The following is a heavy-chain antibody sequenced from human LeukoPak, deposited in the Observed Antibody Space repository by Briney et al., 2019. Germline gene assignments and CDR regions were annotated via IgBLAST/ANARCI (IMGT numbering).Heavy chain of an antibody. CDR2: ISYSGNT. J-gene: IGHJ4*02. CDR3: ARGPDYGDYSF. D-gene: IGHD4-17*01. Sequence: SETLSLTCTVSGGSISSSSWSWIRQPPGKGLEWIGYISYSGNTNYNPSLKSRVTISLDASNKQFSLKLSSVTAADTAVYYCARGPDYGDYSFWGQGTLVTVSS. V-gene: IGHV4-59*01. CDR1: GGSISSSS.